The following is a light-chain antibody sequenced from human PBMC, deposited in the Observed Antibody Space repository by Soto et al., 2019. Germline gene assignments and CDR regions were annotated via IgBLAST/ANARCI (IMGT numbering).Light chain of an antibody. CDR3: QSHDSSLCAYV. CDR1: SSNIGAGYD. Sequence: QSVLTQPPSVSGAPGQRVTISCTGSSSNIGAGYDVHWYQQLPGTAPKLLIYGNSNRPSGVPDRFSGSKSGTSASLAITVLQAEDEADFYCQSHDSSLCAYVFGTGTKVTVL. J-gene: IGLJ1*01. CDR2: GNS. V-gene: IGLV1-40*01.